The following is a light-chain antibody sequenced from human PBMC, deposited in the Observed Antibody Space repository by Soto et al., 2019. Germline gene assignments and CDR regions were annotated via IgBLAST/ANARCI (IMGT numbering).Light chain of an antibody. J-gene: IGKJ1*01. CDR1: DGVVRS. Sequence: IVLTHSPVSLSLSPWERATLSCRASDGVVRSLAWYQQRPGQAPRLLIYAASTRATGIPARFSGSGSGTEFTLIIDSLQSEDFAVYYCQQYNNWPRKFGQGTKVDI. CDR3: QQYNNWPRK. V-gene: IGKV3-15*01. CDR2: AAS.